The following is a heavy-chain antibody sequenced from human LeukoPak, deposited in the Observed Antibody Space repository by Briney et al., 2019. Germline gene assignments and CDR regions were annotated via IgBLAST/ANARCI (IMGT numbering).Heavy chain of an antibody. CDR1: GFTFSSYN. D-gene: IGHD6-6*01. CDR2: ISGSSSTI. CDR3: ARDLRFSRSSLDY. J-gene: IGHJ4*02. Sequence: GGSLRLSCAASGFTFSSYNMNWVRQAPGKGLEWVSYISGSSSTICYADSVKGRFTISRDNAKNSLFLQMNSLRAEDTAVYFCARDLRFSRSSLDYWGQGTLVTVSS. V-gene: IGHV3-48*01.